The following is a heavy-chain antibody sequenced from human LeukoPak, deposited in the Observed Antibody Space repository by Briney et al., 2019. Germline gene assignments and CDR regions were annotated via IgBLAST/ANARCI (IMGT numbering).Heavy chain of an antibody. CDR2: INHSGST. CDR3: ARGGGRDIRIAARRRGHDWFDP. Sequence: ASETLSLTCAVYGGSFSGYYWSWIRQPPGKGLEWIGEINHSGSTNYNPSLKSRVTISVDTSKNQFSLKLSSVTAADTAVYYCARGGGRDIRIAARRRGHDWFDPWGQGTLVTVSS. V-gene: IGHV4-34*01. CDR1: GGSFSGYY. D-gene: IGHD6-6*01. J-gene: IGHJ5*02.